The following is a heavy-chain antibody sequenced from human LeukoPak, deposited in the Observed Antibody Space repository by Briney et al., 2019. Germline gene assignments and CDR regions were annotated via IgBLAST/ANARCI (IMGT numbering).Heavy chain of an antibody. D-gene: IGHD1-26*01. CDR1: GFTFSSYW. V-gene: IGHV3-21*01. Sequence: GGSLRLSCAASGFTFSSYWMHWVRQAPGKGLEWVSSISSSSSYIYYADSVKGRFTISRDNAKNSLYLQMNSLRAEDTAVYYCARRGYSGSYYFEDWGQGTLVTVSS. J-gene: IGHJ4*02. CDR3: ARRGYSGSYYFED. CDR2: ISSSSSYI.